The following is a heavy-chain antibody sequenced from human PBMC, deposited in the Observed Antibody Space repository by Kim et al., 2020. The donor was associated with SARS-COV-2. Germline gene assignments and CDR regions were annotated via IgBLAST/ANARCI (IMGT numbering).Heavy chain of an antibody. D-gene: IGHD3-22*01. CDR1: GYTITSYA. V-gene: IGHV1-3*01. J-gene: IGHJ6*02. CDR2: INAGNGNT. Sequence: ASVKVSCKASGYTITSYAMHWVRQAPGQRLEWMGWINAGNGNTKYSQKFQGRVTITRDTSASTAYMELSSLRSEDTAVYYCASDGRYYYDSSGYYGGMDVWGQGTTVTVSS. CDR3: ASDGRYYYDSSGYYGGMDV.